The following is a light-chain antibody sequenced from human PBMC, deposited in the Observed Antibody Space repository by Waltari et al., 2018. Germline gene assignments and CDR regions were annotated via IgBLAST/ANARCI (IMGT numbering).Light chain of an antibody. CDR1: QSFSSS. CDR3: QQYYSDPYS. CDR2: SAS. J-gene: IGKJ2*03. Sequence: DIQMTQSPSSLSASVGDSVTITCQASQSFSSSLAWYQQKPGKAPKLLIYSASSLQSGVPSRFSGSKSGTDFTLTISSLQPEDIASYYCQQYYSDPYSFGQGTKVEIK. V-gene: IGKV1-27*01.